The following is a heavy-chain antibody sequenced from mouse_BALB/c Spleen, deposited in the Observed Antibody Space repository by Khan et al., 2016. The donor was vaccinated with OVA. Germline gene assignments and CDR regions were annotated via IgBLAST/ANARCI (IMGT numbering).Heavy chain of an antibody. D-gene: IGHD2-14*01. CDR1: GYTFTSYT. Sequence: VQLVESGAELARPGASVKMSCKASGYTFTSYTIHWIKKRPGQGLEWIGYINPSNDYTNYNQKFKDKATLTTDKSSTTAYLRLSSLTSADSAVYNCVRDGAYHRNDGWFAYWGQGTLVTVSA. V-gene: IGHV1-4*01. J-gene: IGHJ3*01. CDR3: VRDGAYHRNDGWFAY. CDR2: INPSNDYT.